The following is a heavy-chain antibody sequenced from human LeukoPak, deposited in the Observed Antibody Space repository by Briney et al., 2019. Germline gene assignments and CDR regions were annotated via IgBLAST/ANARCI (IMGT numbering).Heavy chain of an antibody. CDR3: ARGIFGPTPPHDA. J-gene: IGHJ5*02. V-gene: IGHV1-2*02. CDR2: INPNSGGT. Sequence: ASVKVSCKASGYTFTGYYMHWVRQAPGQGLEWMGWINPNSGGTNYAQKIQGRVTMTRDTSISTAYMELSRLRSDDTAVYHCARGIFGPTPPHDAWGQGTLVTVSS. CDR1: GYTFTGYY. D-gene: IGHD3/OR15-3a*01.